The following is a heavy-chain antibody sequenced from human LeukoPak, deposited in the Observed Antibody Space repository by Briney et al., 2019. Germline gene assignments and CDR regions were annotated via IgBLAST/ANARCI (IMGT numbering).Heavy chain of an antibody. CDR3: ASQWGREPYFDD. J-gene: IGHJ4*02. CDR2: INPSGGTT. Sequence: ASVKVSCKASGDIYKSYNIHLVRQAPGLGLEWMGIINPSGGTTTYAQKFQGRVSMTTDTSTTIIYMELRSLRSDDTAVFYCASQWGREPYFDDWGQGTLVTVSP. CDR1: GDIYKSYN. D-gene: IGHD1-26*01. V-gene: IGHV1-46*02.